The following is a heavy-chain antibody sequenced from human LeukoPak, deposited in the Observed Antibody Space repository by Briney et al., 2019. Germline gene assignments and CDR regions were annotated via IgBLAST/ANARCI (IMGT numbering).Heavy chain of an antibody. CDR3: ARAVTINSIAAAGADY. V-gene: IGHV3-30-3*01. Sequence: PGGSLRLSCAASGFTFSSYAMHWVRQAPGKGLEWVAVISYDGSNKYYADSVKGRFTISRDNSKNTLYLQMNSLRAEDTAVYYCARAVTINSIAAAGADYWGQGTLVTVSS. D-gene: IGHD6-13*01. CDR2: ISYDGSNK. CDR1: GFTFSSYA. J-gene: IGHJ4*02.